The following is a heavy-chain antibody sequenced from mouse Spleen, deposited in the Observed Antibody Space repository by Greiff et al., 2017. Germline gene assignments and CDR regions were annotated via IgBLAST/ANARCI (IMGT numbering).Heavy chain of an antibody. CDR3: AYYRYDGDWYFDV. D-gene: IGHD2-14*01. J-gene: IGHJ1*01. CDR1: GYTFTDYY. V-gene: IGHV1-26*01. Sequence: EVQLQQSGPELVKPGASVKISCKASGYTFTDYYMNWVKQSHGKSLEWIGDINPNNGGTSYNQKFKGKATLTVDKSSSTAYMELRSLTSEDSAVYYCAYYRYDGDWYFDVWGAGTTVTVSS. CDR2: INPNNGGT.